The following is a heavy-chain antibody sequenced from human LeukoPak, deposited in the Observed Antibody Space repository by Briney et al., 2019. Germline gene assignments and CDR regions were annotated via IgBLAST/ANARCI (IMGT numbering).Heavy chain of an antibody. V-gene: IGHV3-48*04. CDR2: ISSTGGTI. CDR3: ARDTVGATDY. CDR1: GFTFSSNS. J-gene: IGHJ4*02. D-gene: IGHD1-26*01. Sequence: GGSLRLSCAASGFTFSSNSMNWVRQAPGKGLEWVSYISSTGGTIYYADSMKGRFTISRDNAKNSLYLQMNSLRAEDTALYYCARDTVGATDYWGQGTLVTVSS.